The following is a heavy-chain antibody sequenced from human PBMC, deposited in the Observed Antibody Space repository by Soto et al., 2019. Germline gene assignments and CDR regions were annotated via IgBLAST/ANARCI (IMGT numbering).Heavy chain of an antibody. V-gene: IGHV2-5*02. CDR2: IYWDDDK. CDR3: AHSATVSDAFDI. CDR1: GFSLRISGVG. D-gene: IGHD2-15*01. Sequence: QITLKESGPTLVKPTQTLTLTCTFSGFSLRISGVGVGWIRHPPGKALEWLALIYWDDDKRYSPSLKSRLTTTKDTSKNQVVLTMTNMDPVDTATYYCAHSATVSDAFDIWGQGTMVTVSS. J-gene: IGHJ3*02.